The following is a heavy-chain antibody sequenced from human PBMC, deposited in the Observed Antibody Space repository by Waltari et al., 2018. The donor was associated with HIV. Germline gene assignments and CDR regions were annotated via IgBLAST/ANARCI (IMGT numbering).Heavy chain of an antibody. CDR2: IGGNGTKT. D-gene: IGHD5-18*01. CDR1: GFDFNTFA. Sequence: EVQLSDSGGGLVQPGGSLKLSCVASGFDFNTFAMNWVRQAPGKGLDWVLGIGGNGTKTFYADSVKGRFTISRDSSKNTLYLQMNSLRAEDTAVYYCAKTKGYDYGFYFDSWGQGTLVSVSS. J-gene: IGHJ4*02. CDR3: AKTKGYDYGFYFDS. V-gene: IGHV3-23*01.